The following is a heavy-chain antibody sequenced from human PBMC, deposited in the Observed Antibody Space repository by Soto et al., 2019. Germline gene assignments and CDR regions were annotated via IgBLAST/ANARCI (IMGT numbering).Heavy chain of an antibody. V-gene: IGHV4-34*01. CDR3: ARGGGGYDYVWGSYRPFDF. Sequence: QVQLQQWGAGLLKPSETLSLTCAVYGESFPDYYWSWIRQPPGKGLDWIGEINHRGSTNYNPSLQIRVTISVDTSKNQFPLKLTSVTAADTAVYYCARGGGGYDYVWGSYRPFDFWGQGTLVTVSS. D-gene: IGHD3-16*02. CDR1: GESFPDYY. CDR2: INHRGST. J-gene: IGHJ4*02.